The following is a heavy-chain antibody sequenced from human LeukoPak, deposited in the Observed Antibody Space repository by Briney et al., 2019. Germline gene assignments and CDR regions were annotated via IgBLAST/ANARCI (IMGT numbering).Heavy chain of an antibody. CDR1: GYTFTGYH. V-gene: IGHV1-2*02. D-gene: IGHD6-6*01. CDR3: AREYSSSSGRLYDY. CDR2: IAPNSGGT. J-gene: IGHJ4*02. Sequence: ASVRVSCKASGYTFTGYHMHWVRQAPGQGLEWMGWIAPNSGGTNYAQKFQGRVTMTRDTSISTAYMEVSRLRSDDTAVYYCAREYSSSSGRLYDYWGQGTLVTVSS.